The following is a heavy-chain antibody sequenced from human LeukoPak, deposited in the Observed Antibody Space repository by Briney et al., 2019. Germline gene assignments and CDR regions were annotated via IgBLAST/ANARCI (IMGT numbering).Heavy chain of an antibody. D-gene: IGHD3-10*01. V-gene: IGHV3-15*01. CDR1: EFTFSNAW. J-gene: IGHJ4*02. CDR2: IKSKTDGGTT. CDR3: TTDRLGGILWFGELGLV. Sequence: PGGSLRLSCAASEFTFSNAWMNRVRQAPGKGLEWVGRIKSKTDGGTTDYAAPVRGRFTISRDDSKNTLYLQMNSLKTEDTAVYYCTTDRLGGILWFGELGLVGGQGTLVTVSS.